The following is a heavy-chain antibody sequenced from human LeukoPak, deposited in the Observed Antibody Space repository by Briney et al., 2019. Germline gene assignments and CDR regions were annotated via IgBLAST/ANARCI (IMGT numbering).Heavy chain of an antibody. Sequence: SETLSLTCTVSGGSISSSSYYWGWIRQPPGKGLEWIGSIYYSGSTYYNPSLKSRVTISVDTSKNQFSLKLSSVTAADTAVYYCAGVVPAAFWFDPWGQGTLVTVSS. CDR1: GGSISSSSYY. V-gene: IGHV4-39*01. J-gene: IGHJ5*02. CDR2: IYYSGST. CDR3: AGVVPAAFWFDP. D-gene: IGHD2-2*01.